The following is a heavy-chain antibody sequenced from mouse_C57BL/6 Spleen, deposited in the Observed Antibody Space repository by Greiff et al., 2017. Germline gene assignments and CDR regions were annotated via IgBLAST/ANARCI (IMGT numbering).Heavy chain of an antibody. CDR2: RWGDGST. J-gene: IGHJ3*01. Sequence: QVQLKQSGPGLVAPSQSLSITCTVSGFSLTSYGVSWVRQPPGKGLEWLGVRWGDGSTNYHSALISSMSISKDNSKSQVFLKLNSLQTDDTATYYCAKGERGFAYWGQGTLVTVSA. CDR1: GFSLTSYG. CDR3: AKGERGFAY. V-gene: IGHV2-3*01.